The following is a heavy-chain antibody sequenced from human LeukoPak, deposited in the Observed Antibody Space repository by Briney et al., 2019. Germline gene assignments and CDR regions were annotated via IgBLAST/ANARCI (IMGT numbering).Heavy chain of an antibody. CDR2: IYYSGST. J-gene: IGHJ3*02. V-gene: IGHV4-59*08. CDR3: ARHAGVDVGDI. D-gene: IGHD7-27*01. Sequence: SETLSLTCTVSGGSISSYYWSWIRQPPGKGLEWIGYIYYSGSTNYNPSLKSRVTISVDTSKNQFSLKLSSVTAADTAVYYCARHAGVDVGDIWGQGTMVTVSS. CDR1: GGSISSYY.